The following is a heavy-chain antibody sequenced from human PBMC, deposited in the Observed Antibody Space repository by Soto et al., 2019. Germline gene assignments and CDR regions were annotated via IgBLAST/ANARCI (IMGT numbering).Heavy chain of an antibody. J-gene: IGHJ4*02. CDR2: IYYTGST. D-gene: IGHD5-12*01. CDR3: VRGWLQSHYFDS. V-gene: IGHV4-31*03. CDR1: GGSISSGGYY. Sequence: QVQLQESGPGLVKPSQTLSLTCTVSGGSISSGGYYWSWIRQHPGKALEWIGYIYYTGSTYYNPSLESRVTISVDTSKNQFSLKLSSVTAADTAVYYCVRGWLQSHYFDSWGQGTLVTVSS.